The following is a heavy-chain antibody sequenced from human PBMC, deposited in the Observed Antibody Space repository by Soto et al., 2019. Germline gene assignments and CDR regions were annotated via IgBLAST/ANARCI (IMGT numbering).Heavy chain of an antibody. D-gene: IGHD2-2*01. J-gene: IGHJ4*02. CDR3: ARDGRYCSSTSCYGFDY. Sequence: QVQLQESGPGLVKPSQTLSLTCTVSGGSISSGGYYWSWIRQHPGKGLEWIGYIYYRGSTYYNPSLKSRVTISVDTSKNQFSLKLSSVTAADTAVYYCARDGRYCSSTSCYGFDYWGQGTLVTVSS. CDR2: IYYRGST. CDR1: GGSISSGGYY. V-gene: IGHV4-31*03.